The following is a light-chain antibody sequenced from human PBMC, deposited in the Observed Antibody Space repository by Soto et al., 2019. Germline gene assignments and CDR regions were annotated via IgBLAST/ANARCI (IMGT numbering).Light chain of an antibody. CDR1: SIDIAPYNY. V-gene: IGLV2-14*01. CDR3: SSYTSSTNYV. Sequence: QSALTQPASVSGSPALSLTISCTGTSIDIAPYNYVSWYQQHPGKAPKLIIYEVSYRPSGISNRFSGSKSGNTASLTISGLQAEDEADYYCSSYTSSTNYVFGTGTKVTVL. CDR2: EVS. J-gene: IGLJ1*01.